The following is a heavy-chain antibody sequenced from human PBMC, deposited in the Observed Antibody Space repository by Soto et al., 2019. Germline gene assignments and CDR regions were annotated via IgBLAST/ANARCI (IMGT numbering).Heavy chain of an antibody. CDR1: GFTFSDYY. CDR2: ISIGGTPI. J-gene: IGHJ6*02. CDR3: VRGPEELVYYNSIDV. Sequence: QVQLVESGGGLVKPGGSLRLSCEASGFTFSDYYMSWLRQVPGKGLEWVSYISIGGTPIYYADSVKGRFTLSRDNDQNSLYLHMTSLTAEDTALYYCVRGPEELVYYNSIDVWGQGTTVTVS. V-gene: IGHV3-11*01. D-gene: IGHD3-10*01.